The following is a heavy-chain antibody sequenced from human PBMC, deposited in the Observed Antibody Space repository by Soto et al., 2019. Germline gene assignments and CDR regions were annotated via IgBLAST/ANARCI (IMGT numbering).Heavy chain of an antibody. V-gene: IGHV1-8*01. Sequence: ASVKVSCKASGYTFTSYDINWVRQTTGQGLEWMGWMNPNSGNTGDAQRCQGRVTMTRNTSISAAYMELSSLRSEDTAVYYCARGVASYSSPTRNNWFDPWGQGTLVTVSS. J-gene: IGHJ5*02. CDR3: ARGVASYSSPTRNNWFDP. CDR1: GYTFTSYD. D-gene: IGHD6-13*01. CDR2: MNPNSGNT.